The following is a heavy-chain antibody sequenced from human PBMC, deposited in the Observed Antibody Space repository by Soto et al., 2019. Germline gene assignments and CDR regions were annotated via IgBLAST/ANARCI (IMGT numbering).Heavy chain of an antibody. J-gene: IGHJ4*02. CDR1: GFTFSTYA. CDR2: ITGNGGNT. V-gene: IGHV3-23*01. CDR3: AKNAEATIRVGFDY. Sequence: EVQLLESGGGLVQPGGSLRLSCAASGFTFSTYAMNWVHQAPGKGLEWGSTITGNGGNTYYADSVKGRCTISRDNSKNTLHLQMNGLRVEDTAVYYCAKNAEATIRVGFDYGGQGPLVTVSS. D-gene: IGHD5-12*01.